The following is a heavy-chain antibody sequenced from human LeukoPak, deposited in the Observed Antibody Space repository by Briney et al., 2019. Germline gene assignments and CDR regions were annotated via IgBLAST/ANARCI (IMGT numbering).Heavy chain of an antibody. CDR1: GYTFTGYY. CDR3: ARDSYTAAALYGGPPAPPDY. D-gene: IGHD4-23*01. CDR2: ISAYNGNT. V-gene: IGHV1-18*04. J-gene: IGHJ4*02. Sequence: ASVKVSCTASGYTFTGYYMHWVRQAPGQGLEWMGWISAYNGNTNYAQKLQGRVTMTTDTSTSTAYMELRSLRSDDTAVYYCARDSYTAAALYGGPPAPPDYWGQGTLVTVSS.